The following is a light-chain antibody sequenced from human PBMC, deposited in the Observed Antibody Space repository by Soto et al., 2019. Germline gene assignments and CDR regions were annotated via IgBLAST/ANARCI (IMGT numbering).Light chain of an antibody. CDR2: GAS. V-gene: IGKV3-20*01. CDR1: QSVSSNY. J-gene: IGKJ4*01. Sequence: VLTQSPGTLSLSPGERVTLFCRASQSVSSNYLAWYQQKPGKAPRRLIYGASRRATGIPDRFRGRWSGTEFTLTISRMEPEDFAVYYCHQYGISPFGGGTKVDIK. CDR3: HQYGISP.